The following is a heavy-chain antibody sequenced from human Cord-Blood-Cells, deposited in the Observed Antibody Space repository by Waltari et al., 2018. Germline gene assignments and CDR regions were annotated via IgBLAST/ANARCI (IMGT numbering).Heavy chain of an antibody. D-gene: IGHD2-2*01. V-gene: IGHV4-39*01. Sequence: QLQLQESGPGLVKPSETLSLTCTVSGGSISSSSYYWGWIRQPPGKGLGWIGSIYYSGSTYYNPSLKSRVTISVDTSKNQFSLKLSSVTAADTAVYYCARPYCSSTSCYDAFDIWGQGTMVTVSS. CDR1: GGSISSSSYY. J-gene: IGHJ3*02. CDR3: ARPYCSSTSCYDAFDI. CDR2: IYYSGST.